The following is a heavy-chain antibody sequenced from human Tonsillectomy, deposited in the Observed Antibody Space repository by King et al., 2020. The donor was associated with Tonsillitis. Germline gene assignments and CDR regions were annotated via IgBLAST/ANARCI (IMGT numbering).Heavy chain of an antibody. CDR2: ISSSGST. CDR1: GDSINSGPYY. CDR3: AREDFGDYPY. V-gene: IGHV4-61*02. J-gene: IGHJ4*02. D-gene: IGHD4-17*01. Sequence: QLQESGPGLVKPSQTLSLTCTVSGDSINSGPYYWNLIRQPAGRGLEWIGRISSSGSTNSNPSLKSRVTISVDTSKNQFSLKLNFVSAEDTAVYYCAREDFGDYPYWGQGTLVTVSS.